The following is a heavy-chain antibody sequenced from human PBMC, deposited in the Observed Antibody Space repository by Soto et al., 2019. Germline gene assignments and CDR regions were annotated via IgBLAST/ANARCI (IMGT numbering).Heavy chain of an antibody. J-gene: IGHJ5*02. Sequence: ASVKVSCKVSGYTLTELPMHWVRQAPGKGLEWMGGFDPEDGETIYAQKFQGRVTMTEDTSTDTAYMELSSLRSEDTAVYYCATVAQITIFGVVNWFDPWGQGTLVTVSS. CDR2: FDPEDGET. V-gene: IGHV1-24*01. CDR1: GYTLTELP. CDR3: ATVAQITIFGVVNWFDP. D-gene: IGHD3-3*01.